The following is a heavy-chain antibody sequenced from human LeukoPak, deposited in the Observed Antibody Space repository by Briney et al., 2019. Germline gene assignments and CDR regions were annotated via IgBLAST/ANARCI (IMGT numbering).Heavy chain of an antibody. V-gene: IGHV1-46*01. CDR3: ARDGDYYDSSGYYYYFDY. CDR2: INPSGGST. J-gene: IGHJ4*02. D-gene: IGHD3-22*01. CDR1: GYTFTSYY. Sequence: ASVKVSCKASGYTFTSYYMHWVRQAPGQGLEWMGIINPSGGSTSYAQKFQGRVTMTRDTSTSTVYMELSSLRFEDTAVYYCARDGDYYDSSGYYYYFDYWGQGTLVTVSS.